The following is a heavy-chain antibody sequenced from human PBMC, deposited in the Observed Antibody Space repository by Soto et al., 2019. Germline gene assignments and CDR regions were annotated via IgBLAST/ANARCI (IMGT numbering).Heavy chain of an antibody. D-gene: IGHD7-27*01. CDR2: ISGSGGST. J-gene: IGHJ3*02. Sequence: GGSLRLSCAASGFTFSSYAMSWVRQAPGKGLEWVSAISGSGGSTYYADSVKGRFTISRDNSKNTLYLQRNSLRAEDTAVYYCAKDPLAGDKACDIWGQGTMVTVSS. CDR1: GFTFSSYA. V-gene: IGHV3-23*01. CDR3: AKDPLAGDKACDI.